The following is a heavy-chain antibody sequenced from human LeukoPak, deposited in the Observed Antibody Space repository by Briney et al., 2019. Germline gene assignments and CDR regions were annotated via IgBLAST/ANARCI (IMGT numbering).Heavy chain of an antibody. D-gene: IGHD5-24*01. CDR2: INPMLGRA. CDR3: AFAVKMATSGDALGV. Sequence: SVKVSCKASGGTFSNSATNWVRQAPGQGLEWMGCINPMLGRANYAQALRDRVKITADKSTSTVTMEVRSLRSDDTGGYYCAFAVKMATSGDALGVWGPGAMVTVSS. V-gene: IGHV1-69*06. CDR1: GGTFSNSA. J-gene: IGHJ3*01.